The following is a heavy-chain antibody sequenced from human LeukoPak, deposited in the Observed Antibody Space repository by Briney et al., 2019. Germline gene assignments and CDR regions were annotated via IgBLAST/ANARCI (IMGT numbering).Heavy chain of an antibody. CDR1: GGSISSYY. D-gene: IGHD6-19*01. CDR2: IYYSGST. Sequence: SETLSLTCTVSGGSISSYYWSWIRQPPGKGLEWIGYIYYSGSTNYNPSLKSRVTISVDTSKNQFSLKLSSVTAVDTALYYCARARSSGWLLPYYFDYWGQGTLVTVSS. J-gene: IGHJ4*02. CDR3: ARARSSGWLLPYYFDY. V-gene: IGHV4-59*01.